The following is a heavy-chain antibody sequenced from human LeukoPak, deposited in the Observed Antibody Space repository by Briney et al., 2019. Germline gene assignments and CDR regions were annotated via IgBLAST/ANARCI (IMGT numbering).Heavy chain of an antibody. J-gene: IGHJ4*02. CDR3: ARDFQIRGVMVFDY. Sequence: GGSLRLSCAASGFTLSSYSMDWVRQAPGKGLEWVSYISSSGNTIYYADPVKGRFTISRDNVKNSLYLQMNSLRAEDTAVYYCARDFQIRGVMVFDYWGQGSLVTVSS. V-gene: IGHV3-48*01. D-gene: IGHD3-10*01. CDR1: GFTLSSYS. CDR2: ISSSGNTI.